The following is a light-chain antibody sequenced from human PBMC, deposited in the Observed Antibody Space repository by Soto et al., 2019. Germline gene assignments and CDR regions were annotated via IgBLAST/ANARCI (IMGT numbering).Light chain of an antibody. CDR3: EPYISWCQR. Sequence: DSQSVSSNLAWYQQKPGQAPRLLIYGASTTATGIPGRSSGGGSGRELPLSITGLPTEDVAADYCEPYISWCQRFGEGTKVDIK. CDR1: QSVSSN. J-gene: IGKJ1*01. CDR2: GAS. V-gene: IGKV3-15*01.